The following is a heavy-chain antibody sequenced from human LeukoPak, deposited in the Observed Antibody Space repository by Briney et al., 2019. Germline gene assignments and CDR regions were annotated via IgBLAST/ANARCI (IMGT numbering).Heavy chain of an antibody. CDR2: ISHDGSNK. CDR3: ARDSSTTVTGAFDI. D-gene: IGHD4-17*01. V-gene: IGHV3-30*03. CDR1: GFTFSNYG. Sequence: GGSLRLSCAASGFTFSNYGIHWVRQAPGKGLEWVAVISHDGSNKYYGDSVKGRFTISRDNSKNTLYLQMNSLRAEDTAVYYCARDSSTTVTGAFDIWGQGTMVTVSS. J-gene: IGHJ3*02.